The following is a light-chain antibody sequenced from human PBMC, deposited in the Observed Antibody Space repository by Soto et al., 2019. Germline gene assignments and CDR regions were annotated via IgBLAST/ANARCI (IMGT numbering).Light chain of an antibody. CDR1: QVISNY. Sequence: DIQMTQFPSSLSASVGDRVTITCWASQVISNYLAWYQQEPGKARKLLIYAASSLQSGVPSMFSGRSSRTDFPLTISRLQPEYSATYCRQRSYRTPNTFGQGTKVDIK. CDR2: AAS. V-gene: IGKV1-39*01. CDR3: QRSYRTPNT. J-gene: IGKJ1*01.